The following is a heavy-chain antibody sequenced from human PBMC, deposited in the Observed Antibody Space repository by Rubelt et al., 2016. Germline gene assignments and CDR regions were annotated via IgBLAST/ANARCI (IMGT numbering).Heavy chain of an antibody. V-gene: IGHV2-5*02. CDR2: IYWDDDK. Sequence: QITLKESGPTLVKPTQTLTLTCTFSGFSLSTSGVGVGWIRQPPGKALEWLALIYWDDDKRYSPSLKSRLTFPNDPSKNRVVLTMTNTEPLDTATYYRAHGTCSHSGYDEIYYDSSGSYFDYLGQGTLVTVSS. D-gene: IGHD3-22*01. J-gene: IGHJ4*02. CDR1: GFSLSTSGVG. CDR3: AHGTCSHSGYDEIYYDSSGSYFDY.